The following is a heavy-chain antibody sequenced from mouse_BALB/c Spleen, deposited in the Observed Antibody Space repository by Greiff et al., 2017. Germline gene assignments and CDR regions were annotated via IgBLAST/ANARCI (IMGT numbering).Heavy chain of an antibody. Sequence: EVQRVESGGGLVQPGGSRKLSCAASGFTFSSFGMHWVRQAPEKGLEWVAYISSGSSTIYYADTVKGRFTISRDNPKNTLFLQMTSLRSEDTAMYYCAREYGNSPFAYWGQGTLVTVSA. J-gene: IGHJ3*01. CDR1: GFTFSSFG. D-gene: IGHD2-10*02. CDR2: ISSGSSTI. V-gene: IGHV5-17*02. CDR3: AREYGNSPFAY.